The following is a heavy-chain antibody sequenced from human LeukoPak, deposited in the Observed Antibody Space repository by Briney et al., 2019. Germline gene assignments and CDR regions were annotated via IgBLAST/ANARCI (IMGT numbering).Heavy chain of an antibody. J-gene: IGHJ4*02. V-gene: IGHV4-39*07. Sequence: SETLSLTCTVSGGSISSSSYYWGWIRQPPGKGLEWIGSIYYSGSTYYNPSLKSRVTISVDTSNNQFSLKLSSVTAADTAVYYCARTGDGSGSQPRTLNFDYWGQGTLVTVSS. CDR2: IYYSGST. CDR3: ARTGDGSGSQPRTLNFDY. CDR1: GGSISSSSYY. D-gene: IGHD3-10*01.